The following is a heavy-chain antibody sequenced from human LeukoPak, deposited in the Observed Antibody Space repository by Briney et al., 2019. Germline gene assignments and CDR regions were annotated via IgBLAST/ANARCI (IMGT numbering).Heavy chain of an antibody. J-gene: IGHJ6*04. Sequence: GESLKISCKGSGYSFTSYWIGWVRQMPGKGLERMGIIYPGDSDTRYSPSFQGQVTISADKSISTAYLQWSSLKASDTAMYYCARHTSRSDTAMAPREAGMDVWGKGTTVTVSS. CDR2: IYPGDSDT. CDR1: GYSFTSYW. D-gene: IGHD5-18*01. V-gene: IGHV5-51*01. CDR3: ARHTSRSDTAMAPREAGMDV.